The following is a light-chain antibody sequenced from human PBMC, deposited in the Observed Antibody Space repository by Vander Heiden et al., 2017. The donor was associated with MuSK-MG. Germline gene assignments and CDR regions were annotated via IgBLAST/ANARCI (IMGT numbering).Light chain of an antibody. CDR3: QQYNSYPRLT. J-gene: IGKJ4*01. V-gene: IGKV1-5*03. Sequence: DTQMTQSPSTLSASVGDRVTITCRASQSISSWLAWYQQKPRKAPKLLIYKASSLESGVPSRFSGSGSGTEFTLTISSLQPDDFATYYCQQYNSYPRLTFGGGTKVEIK. CDR1: QSISSW. CDR2: KAS.